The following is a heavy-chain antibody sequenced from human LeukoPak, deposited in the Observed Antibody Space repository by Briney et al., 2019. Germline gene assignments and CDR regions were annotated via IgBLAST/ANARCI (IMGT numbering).Heavy chain of an antibody. CDR2: IRYDGSNK. V-gene: IGHV3-30*02. D-gene: IGHD6-13*01. CDR3: AKGPLYSSSWGLEYFQH. J-gene: IGHJ1*01. Sequence: GGSLRRSCAASGFTFSSYGMHWVRQAPGKGLEGVAFIRYDGSNKYYADSVKGRFTISRDNSKNTLYLQMNSLRAEDTAVYYFAKGPLYSSSWGLEYFQHWGQGTLVTVSS. CDR1: GFTFSSYG.